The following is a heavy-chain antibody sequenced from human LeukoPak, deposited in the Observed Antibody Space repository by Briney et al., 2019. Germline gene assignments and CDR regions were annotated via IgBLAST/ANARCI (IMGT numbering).Heavy chain of an antibody. Sequence: PSETLSLTCTVSGGSMRSYYWSWIRQSPGKGLEWIGYVYYSGSTNSNPSLKSRVTISIDTSKNQFSLKLSSVTAADTAVYYCARGSMPQYYFDYWGEGTLVTDSS. CDR1: GGSMRSYY. J-gene: IGHJ4*02. V-gene: IGHV4-59*01. D-gene: IGHD2/OR15-2a*01. CDR3: ARGSMPQYYFDY. CDR2: VYYSGST.